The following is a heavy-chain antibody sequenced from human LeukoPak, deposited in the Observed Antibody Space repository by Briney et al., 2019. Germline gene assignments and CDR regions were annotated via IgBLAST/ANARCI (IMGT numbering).Heavy chain of an antibody. J-gene: IGHJ5*02. V-gene: IGHV3-23*01. CDR3: AKPIGEVAADNWFGP. Sequence: PGGSLTLSCAASGFTFSSYAMSWVRQAPGKGLEWVSAISGSGGSTYYADSVKGRFTISRENSKKTLYLQMNSLRAEDTAVYYCAKPIGEVAADNWFGPWGQGTLVTVSS. CDR2: ISGSGGST. D-gene: IGHD2-15*01. CDR1: GFTFSSYA.